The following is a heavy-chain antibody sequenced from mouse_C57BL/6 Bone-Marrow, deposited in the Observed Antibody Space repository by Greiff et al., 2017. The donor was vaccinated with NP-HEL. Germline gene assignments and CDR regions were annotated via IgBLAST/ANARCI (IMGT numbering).Heavy chain of an antibody. CDR2: FHPYNDDT. CDR1: GYTFTTYP. V-gene: IGHV1-47*01. D-gene: IGHD2-1*01. CDR3: ARWGNYWYYFDY. Sequence: QVQLQQSGAELEKPGASVKMSCKASGYTFTTYPIEWVKQNHGKSLEWIGNFHPYNDDTEYNEKFKNKATLTVEKSSSTVYLELSRLTSDDASVYYCARWGNYWYYFDYWGQGTTLTVSS. J-gene: IGHJ2*01.